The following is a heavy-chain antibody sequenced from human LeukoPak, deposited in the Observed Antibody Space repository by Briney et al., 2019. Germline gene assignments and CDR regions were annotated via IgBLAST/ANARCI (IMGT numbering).Heavy chain of an antibody. CDR2: VDPEDGET. D-gene: IGHD3-22*01. J-gene: IGHJ5*02. CDR3: ATDLSHSSGYHNNWFDP. V-gene: IGHV1-69-2*01. Sequence: ASVKVSCKVSGYTFTDYYMHWVQQAPGKGLEWMGLVDPEDGETIYAEKFQGRVTITVDTSTDTAYMELSSLRSEDTAVYYCATDLSHSSGYHNNWFDPWGQGTLVTVPS. CDR1: GYTFTDYY.